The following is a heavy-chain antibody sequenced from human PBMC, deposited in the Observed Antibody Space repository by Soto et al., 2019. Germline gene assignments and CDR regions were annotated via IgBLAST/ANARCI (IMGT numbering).Heavy chain of an antibody. CDR3: ARSRNSAVADSFDC. CDR1: VFTFTKYG. J-gene: IGHJ4*02. D-gene: IGHD1-26*01. V-gene: IGHV1-18*04. Sequence: VSVPVSLTNYVFTFTKYGITWVRQAPGQGLEWMGWISPYNGNTNYEQKLQGRLTLTTDRSTNTVNLLMNSLRDDDSAMYYCARSRNSAVADSFDCWGQGTLVTVS. CDR2: ISPYNGNT.